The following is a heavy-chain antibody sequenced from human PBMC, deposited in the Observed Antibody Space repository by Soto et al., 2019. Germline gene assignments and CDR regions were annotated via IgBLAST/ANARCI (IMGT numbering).Heavy chain of an antibody. J-gene: IGHJ6*02. D-gene: IGHD3-3*01. V-gene: IGHV3-30*18. CDR3: ANDDDFWSGWSLSYGMDV. Sequence: GGSLRLSCAASGFTFSSYGMHWVRQAPGKGLEWVAVISYDGSNKYYADSVKGRFTISRDNSKNTLYLQMNSLRAEDTAVYYCANDDDFWSGWSLSYGMDVWGQGTTVTVSS. CDR1: GFTFSSYG. CDR2: ISYDGSNK.